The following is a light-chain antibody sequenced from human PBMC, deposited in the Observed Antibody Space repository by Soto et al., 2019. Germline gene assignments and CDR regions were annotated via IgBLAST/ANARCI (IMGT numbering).Light chain of an antibody. J-gene: IGKJ4*01. V-gene: IGKV1-33*01. Sequence: DSQMAQSPSSLSASVGDRVTITCQASQDISNYLNWYQQKPGKAPKLLIYDASNLETGVPSRFSGSGSRTDFTFTISSLQPEDIATYYCQQYDNLPLTFGGGTKVDIK. CDR3: QQYDNLPLT. CDR1: QDISNY. CDR2: DAS.